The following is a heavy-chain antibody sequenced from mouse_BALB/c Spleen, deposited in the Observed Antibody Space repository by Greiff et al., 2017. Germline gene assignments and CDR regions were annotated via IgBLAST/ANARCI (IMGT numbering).Heavy chain of an antibody. V-gene: IGHV2-9*02. CDR3: ARDRKYGTDY. Sequence: VKLMESGPGLVAPSQSLSITCTVSGFSLTSYGVHWVRQPPGKGLEWLGVIWAGGSTNYNSALMSRLSISKDNSKSQVFLKMNSLQTDDTAMYYCARDRKYGTDYWGQGTTLTVSS. CDR2: IWAGGST. CDR1: GFSLTSYG. J-gene: IGHJ2*01. D-gene: IGHD2-10*02.